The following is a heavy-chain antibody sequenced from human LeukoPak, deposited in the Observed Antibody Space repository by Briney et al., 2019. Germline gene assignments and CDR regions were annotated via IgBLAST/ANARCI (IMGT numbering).Heavy chain of an antibody. CDR1: GGTFSMYA. V-gene: IGHV1-69*04. CDR2: IVPFLNIT. J-gene: IGHJ4*02. CDR3: ARDPDSSAVDY. D-gene: IGHD3-22*01. Sequence: SVKVSCKASGGTFSMYAISWVRQAPGQGLEWMGRIVPFLNITNYAQKFQGRLTITADKVTRTAYMELSSLRSEDTAVYFCARDPDSSAVDYWGQGTLVTVSS.